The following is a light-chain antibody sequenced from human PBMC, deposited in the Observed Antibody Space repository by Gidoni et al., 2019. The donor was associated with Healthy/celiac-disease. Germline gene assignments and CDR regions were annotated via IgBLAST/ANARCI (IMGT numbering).Light chain of an antibody. CDR3: QSYDRSDQV. J-gene: IGLJ3*02. CDR2: ENH. CDR1: SGSIASNY. Sequence: NFMLTQPHSVSESPGKTVTISCTRSSGSIASNYVQWYQQRPGSSPIIVIYENHQRPSGVPDRFSGSIDSSSNSASLTISGLKTEDEADYFCQSYDRSDQVFGGGTKLTVL. V-gene: IGLV6-57*01.